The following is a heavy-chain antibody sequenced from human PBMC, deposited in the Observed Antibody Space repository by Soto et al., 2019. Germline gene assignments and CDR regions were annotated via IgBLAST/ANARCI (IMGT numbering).Heavy chain of an antibody. CDR2: INANTGAT. Sequence: QVRLVQSGAEVGQPGASVKVSCKASGHTSRNNGISWVRQAPGQGFEWMGFINANTGATNYARKFRGRLTLTTDTFTRTVDMELRSLRSDDTAVYYCGTDEAQWDQRFLDYLGQGTLVTVSS. CDR1: GHTSRNNG. J-gene: IGHJ4*02. D-gene: IGHD1-26*01. CDR3: GTDEAQWDQRFLDY. V-gene: IGHV1-18*01.